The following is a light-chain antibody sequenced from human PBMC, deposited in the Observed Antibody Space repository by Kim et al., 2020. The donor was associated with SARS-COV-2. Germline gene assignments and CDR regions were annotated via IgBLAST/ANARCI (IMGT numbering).Light chain of an antibody. J-gene: IGKJ1*01. CDR1: HSVNSY. CDR2: DVS. V-gene: IGKV3-11*01. Sequence: LSPGERATLSCRASHSVNSYLVWYQQKPGQPPRLLIYDVSNRASGIPARFSGSGSGTDFTLTISSLEPEDFAVYYCQQRSNWPPTFGQGTKVDIK. CDR3: QQRSNWPPT.